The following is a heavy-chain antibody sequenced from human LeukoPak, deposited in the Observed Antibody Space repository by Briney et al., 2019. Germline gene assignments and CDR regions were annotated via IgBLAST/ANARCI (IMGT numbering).Heavy chain of an antibody. CDR2: IYTSGST. J-gene: IGHJ4*02. CDR1: GGSISSYY. CDR3: ARQEYSSSALGY. V-gene: IGHV4-4*09. D-gene: IGHD6-6*01. Sequence: SETLSLTCTVSGGSISSYYWSWIRQPPGKGLEWIGYIYTSGSTNYNPSLKSRVTISVDTSKNQFSLKLSSVTAADTAVYYCARQEYSSSALGYWGQGTLVTVSS.